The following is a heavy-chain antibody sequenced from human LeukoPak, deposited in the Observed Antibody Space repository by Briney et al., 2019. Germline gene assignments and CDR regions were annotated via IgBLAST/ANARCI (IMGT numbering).Heavy chain of an antibody. D-gene: IGHD1-26*01. V-gene: IGHV3-7*01. CDR3: AKRGSYYVVGAFDI. Sequence: GGSLRLSCAASGFTFNSYFMSWVRQAPGKGLEWVANIKQDGSEKSYVDSVKGRFTISRDNAKNSLYLQMNSLRAEDTAVYYCAKRGSYYVVGAFDIWGQGTMVTVSS. J-gene: IGHJ3*02. CDR2: IKQDGSEK. CDR1: GFTFNSYF.